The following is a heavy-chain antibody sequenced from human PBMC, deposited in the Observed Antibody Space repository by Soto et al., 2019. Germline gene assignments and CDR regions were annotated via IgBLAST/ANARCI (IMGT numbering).Heavy chain of an antibody. V-gene: IGHV1-69*13. CDR1: GGTLSSYA. D-gene: IGHD1-26*01. Sequence: SVKVSCKASGGTLSSYAISWVRQAPGQGLEWMGGIIPIFGTANYAQEFQGRVTITADESTSTAYMELSSLRSEDTAVYYCARDTELLLLSFAFDIWGQGTMVTVSS. J-gene: IGHJ3*02. CDR2: IIPIFGTA. CDR3: ARDTELLLLSFAFDI.